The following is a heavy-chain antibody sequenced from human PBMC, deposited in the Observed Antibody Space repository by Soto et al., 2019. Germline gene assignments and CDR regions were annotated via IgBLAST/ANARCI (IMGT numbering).Heavy chain of an antibody. D-gene: IGHD3-3*01. Sequence: GASVKVSCKASGYTFTSYYMHWVRQAPGQGLECMGIINPSGGSTSYAQKFQGRVTMTRDTSTSTVYMELSSLRSEDTAVYYCARDRQLRFGPNYYYGMDVWGQGTTVTVSS. CDR1: GYTFTSYY. V-gene: IGHV1-46*01. J-gene: IGHJ6*02. CDR2: INPSGGST. CDR3: ARDRQLRFGPNYYYGMDV.